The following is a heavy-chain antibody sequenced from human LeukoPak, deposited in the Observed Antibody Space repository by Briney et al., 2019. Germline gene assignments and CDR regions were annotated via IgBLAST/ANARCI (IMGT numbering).Heavy chain of an antibody. CDR3: AGAISKGAGIDS. CDR2: IWHDGSRT. J-gene: IGHJ4*02. CDR1: GFTFDKYG. D-gene: IGHD1-26*01. Sequence: GGSLRLSCATSGFTFDKYGIHRVRQAPGKGLEWVAVIWHDGSRTHYADSLKGRFTISRDNSKDTAFLQMNSLTVEDTATYYCAGAISKGAGIDSWGQGTLVTVSS. V-gene: IGHV3-33*03.